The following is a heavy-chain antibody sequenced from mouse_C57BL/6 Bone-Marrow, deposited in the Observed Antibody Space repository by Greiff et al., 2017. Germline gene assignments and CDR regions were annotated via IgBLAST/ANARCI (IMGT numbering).Heavy chain of an antibody. CDR3: AMRGSTEGVDC. CDR1: GYTFTTYW. Sequence: QVQLKESGAELVKPGASVKVSCKASGYTFTTYWIHWVQQSPGQSLEWIGRIHPYDSDTNYNEKFKGMATLTVEKSSSPVYMQLSRLTAEDSAVYYCAMRGSTEGVDCWGQGTTLTVSS. J-gene: IGHJ2*01. CDR2: IHPYDSDT. D-gene: IGHD1-1*01. V-gene: IGHV1-74*01.